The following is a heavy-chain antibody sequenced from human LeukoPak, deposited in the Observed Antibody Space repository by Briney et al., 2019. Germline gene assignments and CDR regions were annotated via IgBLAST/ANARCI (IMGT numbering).Heavy chain of an antibody. CDR1: GGSISSSSYY. CDR2: IYYSGRT. V-gene: IGHV4-39*07. CDR3: ARVSLRGQPLYIAATGYWFDP. J-gene: IGHJ5*02. Sequence: PSETLSLTCSVSGGSISSSSYYWGWIRQPPEKGLEWIGSIYYSGRTYYNPSLKSRVTILVDTSKNQFSLQLSSVTAADTAVYYCARVSLRGQPLYIAATGYWFDPWGQGTLVTVSS. D-gene: IGHD6-13*01.